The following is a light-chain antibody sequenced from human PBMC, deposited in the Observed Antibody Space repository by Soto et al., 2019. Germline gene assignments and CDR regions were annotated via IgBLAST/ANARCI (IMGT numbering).Light chain of an antibody. V-gene: IGKV1-39*01. CDR2: AAS. CDR1: QSISSY. J-gene: IGKJ3*01. CDR3: QQSYSTPV. Sequence: DIQVTQSPSSLSASVGDRVAITCRASQSISSYLNWYQQKPGKAPKLLIYAASSLQSGVPSRCSGSGSGTDFTLTISSLQPEDFATYYCQQSYSTPVFGPGTKVDIK.